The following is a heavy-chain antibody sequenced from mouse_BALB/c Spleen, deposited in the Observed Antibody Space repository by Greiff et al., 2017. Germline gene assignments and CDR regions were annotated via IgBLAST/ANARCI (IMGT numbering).Heavy chain of an antibody. J-gene: IGHJ4*01. CDR2: IDPETGGT. CDR3: TRRYGYLYAMDY. Sequence: QVQLQQSGAELVRPGASVTLSCKASGYTFTDYEMHWVKQTTVHGLEWIGAIDPETGGTAYNQKFKGKATLTADKSSSTAYMELRSLTSEDSAVYYCTRRYGYLYAMDYWGQGTSVTVSS. V-gene: IGHV1-15*01. CDR1: GYTFTDYE. D-gene: IGHD1-2*01.